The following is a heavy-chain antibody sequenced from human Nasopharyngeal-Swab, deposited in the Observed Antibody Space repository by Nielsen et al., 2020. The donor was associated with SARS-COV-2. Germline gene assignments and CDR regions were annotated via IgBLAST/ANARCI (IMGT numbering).Heavy chain of an antibody. Sequence: GESLKISFEASGFTFSTYWMSWVRQAPGKGLEWVSGISWNSGSITYADSVKGRFTISRDNAKNSLYPQMNSLRVEDTAVYYCARDKGGTGTTGFDYWGQGTLVTVSS. CDR3: ARDKGGTGTTGFDY. J-gene: IGHJ4*02. CDR1: GFTFSTYW. D-gene: IGHD1-7*01. V-gene: IGHV3-48*04. CDR2: ISWNSGSI.